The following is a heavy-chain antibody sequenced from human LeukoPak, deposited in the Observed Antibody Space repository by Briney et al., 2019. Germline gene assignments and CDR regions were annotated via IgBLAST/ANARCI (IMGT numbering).Heavy chain of an antibody. V-gene: IGHV3-30*04. CDR1: GFTFCSYA. CDR2: ISYDGRNK. D-gene: IGHD3-22*01. CDR3: ARDQCYDSSGYYGHSAFVI. J-gene: IGHJ3*02. Sequence: PGGSLRLSCAASGFTFCSYATHGVRQAPGEGVEWVAVISYDGRNKYYADPVQGRFTISRDNYKNTLYLQMNSLRAEHTAVYYCARDQCYDSSGYYGHSAFVIWGQGTMVTVSS.